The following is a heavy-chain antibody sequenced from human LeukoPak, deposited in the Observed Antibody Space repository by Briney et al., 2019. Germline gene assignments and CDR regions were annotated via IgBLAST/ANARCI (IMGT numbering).Heavy chain of an antibody. Sequence: ASVKVSCKASGYTFTSYDINWVRQATGQGLEWMGWMNPNSGNTGYAQKFQGRVTMTRNTSISTAYMELSSLRSEDTAVYYCARGRLYYYDSSGYPEYYFDYWGQGTLVTVSP. CDR3: ARGRLYYYDSSGYPEYYFDY. CDR2: MNPNSGNT. D-gene: IGHD3-22*01. J-gene: IGHJ4*02. CDR1: GYTFTSYD. V-gene: IGHV1-8*01.